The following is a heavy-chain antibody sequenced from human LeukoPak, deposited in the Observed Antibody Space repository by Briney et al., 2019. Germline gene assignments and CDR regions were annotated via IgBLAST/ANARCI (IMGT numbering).Heavy chain of an antibody. CDR1: GGSISSYY. CDR2: IYTSGST. V-gene: IGHV4-4*07. Sequence: PSETLSLTCTVSGGSISSYYWSWIRQPAGKGPEWIGRIYTSGSTNYNPSLKSRVTISVDTSKNQFSLKLSSVAAADTAVYYCARDSNDFWSGYYGGLDYWGQGTLVTVSS. CDR3: ARDSNDFWSGYYGGLDY. D-gene: IGHD3-3*01. J-gene: IGHJ4*02.